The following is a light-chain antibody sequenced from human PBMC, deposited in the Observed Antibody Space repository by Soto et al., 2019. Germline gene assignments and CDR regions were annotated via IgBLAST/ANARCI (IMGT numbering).Light chain of an antibody. J-gene: IGLJ1*01. V-gene: IGLV2-14*01. Sequence: ALTQPASVSGSPGQSITISCTGTSSDVGGYNYVSWYQQHPGKAPKLMIYEVNNRPSGVSNRFSGSKSGNTASLTISGLQAEDEADYYCSSYTSSSTLGVFGTGTKVTVL. CDR3: SSYTSSSTLGV. CDR2: EVN. CDR1: SSDVGGYNY.